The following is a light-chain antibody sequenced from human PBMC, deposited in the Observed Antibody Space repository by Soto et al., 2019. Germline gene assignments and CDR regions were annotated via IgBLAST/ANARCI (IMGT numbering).Light chain of an antibody. CDR1: SSDVGGYNY. CDR3: SSYAGSNNFVV. J-gene: IGLJ2*01. Sequence: QSVLTQPPSASGSPGQSVTISCTGTSSDVGGYNYVSWYQQQPGKAPKLMIYEVSKRPSGVPDRFSGSKSGNTASLTVSGHQAEDEADYYCSSYAGSNNFVVFGGGTKLTVL. CDR2: EVS. V-gene: IGLV2-8*01.